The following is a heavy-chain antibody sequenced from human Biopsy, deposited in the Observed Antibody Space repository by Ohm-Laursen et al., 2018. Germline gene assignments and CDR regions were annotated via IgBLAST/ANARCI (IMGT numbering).Heavy chain of an antibody. V-gene: IGHV4-39*01. CDR2: VYHSGTT. Sequence: SQTLSLTCAVSGGSISSGSNYWAWIRQPPGKGLEWIGSVYHSGTTYYSPSLKSRITISLDTSKNQLSLKVPSVTAADTAAYYCARHDGNGPFALDSWGQGTLVTVSS. D-gene: IGHD5-24*01. CDR3: ARHDGNGPFALDS. CDR1: GGSISSGSNY. J-gene: IGHJ4*02.